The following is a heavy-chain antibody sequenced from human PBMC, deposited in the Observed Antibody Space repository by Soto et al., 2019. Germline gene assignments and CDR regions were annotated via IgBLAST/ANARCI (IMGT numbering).Heavy chain of an antibody. CDR3: ARVGQETGPGVYYGIDV. J-gene: IGHJ6*02. CDR1: GGTFSSYA. V-gene: IGHV1-69*06. D-gene: IGHD1-1*01. Sequence: QVQLVQSGAEVKKPGSSVKVSCKASGGTFSSYAISWVRQAPGQGLEWMGGIIPIFGTANYAQKFQGRVTITADKSTSTAYMELSSLRSEDTAVYYCARVGQETGPGVYYGIDVWGQGTTVTVSS. CDR2: IIPIFGTA.